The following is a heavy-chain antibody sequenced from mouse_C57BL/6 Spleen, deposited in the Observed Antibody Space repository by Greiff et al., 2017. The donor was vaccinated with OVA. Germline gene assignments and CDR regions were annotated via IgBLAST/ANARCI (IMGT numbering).Heavy chain of an antibody. CDR1: GFTFSSYT. J-gene: IGHJ3*01. D-gene: IGHD2-5*01. Sequence: EVQLVESGGGLVKPGGSLKLSCAASGFTFSSYTMSWVRQTPEKRLEWVATISGGGGNTYYPDSVKGRFTISRDNAKNTLYLQMSSLRSEDTALYYCARGAYSNYVWFAYWGQGTLVTVSA. CDR2: ISGGGGNT. V-gene: IGHV5-9*01. CDR3: ARGAYSNYVWFAY.